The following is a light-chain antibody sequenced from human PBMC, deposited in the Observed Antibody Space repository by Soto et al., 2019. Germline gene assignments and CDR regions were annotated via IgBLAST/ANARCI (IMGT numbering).Light chain of an antibody. V-gene: IGLV1-47*01. Sequence: QSVLTQPPSASGTPGQRVTISCSGSSSSNGSNYVYWFQQLPGTAPKLLIYKNNQRPSGVPDRFSGSRSGTSASLAISGLRSEDETDYYCATRDDGLSGDWVFGGGTQLTVL. CDR2: KNN. CDR1: SSSNGSNY. J-gene: IGLJ3*02. CDR3: ATRDDGLSGDWV.